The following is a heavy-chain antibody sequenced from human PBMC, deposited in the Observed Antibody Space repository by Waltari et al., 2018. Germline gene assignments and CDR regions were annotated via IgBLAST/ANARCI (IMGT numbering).Heavy chain of an antibody. CDR1: GGTFSSYA. J-gene: IGHJ6*02. Sequence: QVQLVQSGAEVKKPGSSVKVSCKASGGTFSSYAISWVRQAPGQGLEWMGGIIPIVGTANDAQKFQGRVPITTDESTSTAYMELSSLRSEDTAVYYCARSRSVATTAAYGMDVWGQGTTVTVSS. V-gene: IGHV1-69*05. D-gene: IGHD5-12*01. CDR3: ARSRSVATTAAYGMDV. CDR2: IIPIVGTA.